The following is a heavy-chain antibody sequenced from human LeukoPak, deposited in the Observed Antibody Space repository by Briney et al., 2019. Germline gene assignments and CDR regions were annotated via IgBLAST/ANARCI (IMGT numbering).Heavy chain of an antibody. CDR1: GFTFSRYW. CDR3: ARHCSGGSCSSWGDAFDI. CDR2: IKQDGSEK. V-gene: IGHV3-7*01. J-gene: IGHJ3*02. D-gene: IGHD2-15*01. Sequence: TGGSLRLSCAASGFTFSRYWMSWVRQAPGKGLEWVANIKQDGSEKYYVDSVKGRFTISRDNAKNSLYLQMNSLRAEDTAVYYCARHCSGGSCSSWGDAFDIWGQGTMVTVSS.